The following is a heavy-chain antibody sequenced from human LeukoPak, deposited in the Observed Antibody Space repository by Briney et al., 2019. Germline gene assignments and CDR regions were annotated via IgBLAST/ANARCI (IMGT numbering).Heavy chain of an antibody. V-gene: IGHV1-18*01. D-gene: IGHD4-23*01. CDR2: MSPNSGNT. CDR1: GYTFTSYD. J-gene: IGHJ4*02. CDR3: ARDASRWYKYYFDY. Sequence: ASVKVSCKASGYTFTSYDINWVRQAPGQGLEWMGWMSPNSGNTGYAQKLQGRVTTTTDTSTSTAYMELRSLRSDDTAVYYCARDASRWYKYYFDYWGQGTLVTVSS.